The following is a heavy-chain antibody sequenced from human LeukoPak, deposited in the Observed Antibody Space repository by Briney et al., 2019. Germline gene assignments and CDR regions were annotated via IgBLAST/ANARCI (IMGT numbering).Heavy chain of an antibody. Sequence: GGSLRLSCAASGFTFSSYNTKWVRQAPGKGLEWVSSISSRSSYIFYADSVKGRFTISRDNAKKSLYLQVNSLRAEDTAVYYCASGVNYFDYWGQGTLVTVSS. CDR1: GFTFSSYN. J-gene: IGHJ4*02. CDR3: ASGVNYFDY. V-gene: IGHV3-21*01. CDR2: ISSRSSYI. D-gene: IGHD3-3*01.